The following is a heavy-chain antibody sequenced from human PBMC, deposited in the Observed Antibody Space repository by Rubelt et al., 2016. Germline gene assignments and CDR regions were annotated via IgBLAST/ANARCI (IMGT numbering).Heavy chain of an antibody. CDR3: ARDPRNCSGGSCYSVRYYYYGMDV. J-gene: IGHJ6*02. Sequence: QLQLQESGPGLVKPSETLSLTCTVSGGSISSSSYYWGWIRQPPGKGLEWIGSIYYSGSTYYNPSLKSRVTLSVATSKNQFSLKRSSVTAADTAVYYCARDPRNCSGGSCYSVRYYYYGMDVWGQGTTVTVSS. D-gene: IGHD2-15*01. CDR2: IYYSGST. V-gene: IGHV4-39*07. CDR1: GGSISSSSYY.